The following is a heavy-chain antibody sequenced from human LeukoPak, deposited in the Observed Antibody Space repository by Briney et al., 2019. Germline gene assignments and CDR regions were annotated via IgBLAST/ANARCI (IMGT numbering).Heavy chain of an antibody. J-gene: IGHJ4*02. CDR1: GGSISSSNW. CDR2: IYHSGST. CDR3: AARIAARLYYFDY. D-gene: IGHD6-6*01. V-gene: IGHV4-4*02. Sequence: MTSETLSLTCAVSGGSISSSNWWSWVRQPPGQGLEWIGEIYHSGSTNYNPSLKSRVTISVDKSKNQFSLKLSSVTAADTAVYYCAARIAARLYYFDYWGQGTLVTVSS.